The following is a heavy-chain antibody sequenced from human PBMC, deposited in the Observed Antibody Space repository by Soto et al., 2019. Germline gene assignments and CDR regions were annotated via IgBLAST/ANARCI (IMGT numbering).Heavy chain of an antibody. CDR1: GFTFSSYA. D-gene: IGHD4-17*01. CDR3: AKALGDEDGDYDYYYYYGMDV. J-gene: IGHJ6*02. CDR2: ISGSGGST. V-gene: IGHV3-23*01. Sequence: GGSLRLSCAASGFTFSSYAMSWVRQAPGKGLEWVSAISGSGGSTYYADSVKGRFTISRDNSKNTLYLQMNSLRAEDTAVYYCAKALGDEDGDYDYYYYYGMDVWGQGTTVTVSS.